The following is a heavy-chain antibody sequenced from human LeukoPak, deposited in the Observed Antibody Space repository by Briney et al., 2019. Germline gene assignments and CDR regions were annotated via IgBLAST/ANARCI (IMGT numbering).Heavy chain of an antibody. J-gene: IGHJ4*02. V-gene: IGHV3-48*01. D-gene: IGHD3-10*01. CDR2: ITNGSDIR. CDR1: GFTFRNYS. Sequence: GGSLRLSCAASGFTFRNYSMHWVRQAPGKGLEWISYITNGSDIRHYAGSVEGRFTVSRDNSKNTLYLQMNSLRAEDTAVFYCAKDLRITMVRGVITLFDYWGQGTLVTVSS. CDR3: AKDLRITMVRGVITLFDY.